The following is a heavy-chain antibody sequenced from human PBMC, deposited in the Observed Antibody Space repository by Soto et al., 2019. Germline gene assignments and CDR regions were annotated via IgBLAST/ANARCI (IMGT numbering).Heavy chain of an antibody. J-gene: IGHJ6*03. CDR2: MNPNSGNT. CDR1: GYTFTSYD. V-gene: IGHV1-8*01. D-gene: IGHD3-10*01. Sequence: GASVKVSCKASGYTFTSYDINWVRQATGQGLEWMGWMNPNSGNTGYAQKFQGRVTMTRNTSISTAYMELSSLRSEDTAVYYCAREVRGVIGLDNYYYYYYMDVWGKGTTVTVSS. CDR3: AREVRGVIGLDNYYYYYYMDV.